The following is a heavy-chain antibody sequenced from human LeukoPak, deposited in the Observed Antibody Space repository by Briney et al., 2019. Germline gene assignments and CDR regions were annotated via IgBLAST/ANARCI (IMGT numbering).Heavy chain of an antibody. Sequence: SETLSLTCTVSGGSISSSSYYWGWIRQPPGKGLEWIGSIYYSGSTYYNPSLKSRVTISVDTSKNQFSLKLSSVTAADTAVYYCARDSIAAVGLNFDYWGQGTLVTVSS. D-gene: IGHD6-13*01. CDR2: IYYSGST. CDR1: GGSISSSSYY. V-gene: IGHV4-39*07. J-gene: IGHJ4*02. CDR3: ARDSIAAVGLNFDY.